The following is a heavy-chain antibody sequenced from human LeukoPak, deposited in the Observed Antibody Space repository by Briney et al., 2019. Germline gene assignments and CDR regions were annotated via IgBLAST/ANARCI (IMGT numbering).Heavy chain of an antibody. V-gene: IGHV4-59*08. Sequence: TSETLSLTCTVSGGSISNYYRSWIRQPPGKGLEWIGYIYDTGSTKYNPSLKSRLTISIDTSKSQFSLDLRSVTAADTAVYFCARQAAPERGFSYGPVDYWGHGSLVTVSS. CDR2: IYDTGST. CDR3: ARQAAPERGFSYGPVDY. J-gene: IGHJ4*01. D-gene: IGHD5-18*01. CDR1: GGSISNYY.